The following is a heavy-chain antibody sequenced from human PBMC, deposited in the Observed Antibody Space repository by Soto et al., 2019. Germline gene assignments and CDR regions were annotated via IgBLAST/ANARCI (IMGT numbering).Heavy chain of an antibody. Sequence: QVQLVQSGAEVKKPGASVKVSCKASGYTFTSYYMHWVRQAPGQGLEWMGIINPSGGSTSYAQKFRGGVTMTGARPTSTVNMELSSLRSEETAVYYCARDGTVADAFDIWGKGKMVTVSS. CDR2: INPSGGST. D-gene: IGHD4-17*01. J-gene: IGHJ3*02. CDR3: ARDGTVADAFDI. CDR1: GYTFTSYY. V-gene: IGHV1-46*01.